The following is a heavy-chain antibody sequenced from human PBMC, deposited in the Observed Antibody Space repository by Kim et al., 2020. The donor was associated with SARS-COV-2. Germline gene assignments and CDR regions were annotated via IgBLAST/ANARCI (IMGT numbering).Heavy chain of an antibody. V-gene: IGHV1-69*02. CDR2: IIPILGIA. J-gene: IGHJ6*02. CDR1: GGTFSSYT. Sequence: SVKVSCKASGGTFSSYTISWVRQAPGQGLEWMGRIIPILGIANYAQKFQGRVTITADKSTSTAYMELSSLRSEDTAVYYCASGCSSTSCYTYYYGMDVWGQGTTVTVSS. CDR3: ASGCSSTSCYTYYYGMDV. D-gene: IGHD2-2*02.